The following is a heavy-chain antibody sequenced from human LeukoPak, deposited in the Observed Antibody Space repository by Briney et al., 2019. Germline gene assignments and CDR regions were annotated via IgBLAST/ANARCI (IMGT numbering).Heavy chain of an antibody. CDR1: GFTSSSYA. CDR3: ATPVVTAPYYYYGMDV. V-gene: IGHV3-30-3*01. CDR2: ISYDGSNK. D-gene: IGHD2-21*02. Sequence: GGSLRLSCAASGFTSSSYAMHWVRQAPGKGLEWVAVISYDGSNKYYADSVKGRFTISRDNSKNTLYLQMNSLRAEDTAVYYCATPVVTAPYYYYGMDVRGQGTTVTVSS. J-gene: IGHJ6*02.